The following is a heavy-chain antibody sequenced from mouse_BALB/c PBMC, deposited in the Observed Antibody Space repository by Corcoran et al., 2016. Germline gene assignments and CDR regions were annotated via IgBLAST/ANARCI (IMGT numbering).Heavy chain of an antibody. CDR3: AREVPGRYPFYY. Sequence: EVQLQQSGPELVKPGASVKMSCKASGYTFTSYVMHWMKLKPGQGLEWIGYIYPFKDVTKYNENFKGKATLTSDKSSSTAYMVLSSLTSADSAVYYCAREVPGRYPFYYWGQGTTLTVSS. CDR1: GYTFTSYV. CDR2: IYPFKDVT. V-gene: IGHV1S136*01. J-gene: IGHJ2*01. D-gene: IGHD2-12*01.